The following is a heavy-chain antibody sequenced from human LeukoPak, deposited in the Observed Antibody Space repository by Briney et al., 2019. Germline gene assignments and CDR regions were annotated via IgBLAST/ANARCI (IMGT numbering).Heavy chain of an antibody. V-gene: IGHV4-61*02. J-gene: IGHJ4*02. CDR3: ASLSRYNWNLPDY. CDR1: GGSISSGSYY. CDR2: IYTSRST. Sequence: SETLSLTCTVAGGSISSGSYYWSWIRQPAGKGLEWIGRIYTSRSTNYNPSLKSRVTISVDTSKNQFSLTLSSVTAADTAVYYCASLSRYNWNLPDYWGQGTLVTVSS. D-gene: IGHD1-20*01.